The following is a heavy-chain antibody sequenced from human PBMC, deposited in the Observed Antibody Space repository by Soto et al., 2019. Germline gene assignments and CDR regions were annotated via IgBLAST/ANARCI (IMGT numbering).Heavy chain of an antibody. D-gene: IGHD6-19*01. CDR3: AKPKGGWVPDF. J-gene: IGHJ4*02. Sequence: QVQIVQSGAEVKKPGASVKVSCKASGYTFSSSAMHWVRQAPGQSLEWMGWINVGTDKTEYSRRLQGRVTITKDTSASTADMELSGLTSEDTAVYYCAKPKGGWVPDFWGPGTLVTVSS. V-gene: IGHV1-3*01. CDR2: INVGTDKT. CDR1: GYTFSSSA.